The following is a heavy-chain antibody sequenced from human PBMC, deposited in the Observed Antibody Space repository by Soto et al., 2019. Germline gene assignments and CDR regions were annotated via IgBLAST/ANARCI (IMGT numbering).Heavy chain of an antibody. V-gene: IGHV5-51*01. CDR2: IYPGDSDT. D-gene: IGHD2-21*02. Sequence: GESLKISCKGSGYSFTSYWIGWVRQMPGKGLEWMGIIYPGDSDTRYSPSFQGQVTISADKSISTAYLQWSSLKASDTAMYYCARQGSYCGGDCYMVGMDVWGQGTTVT. CDR1: GYSFTSYW. CDR3: ARQGSYCGGDCYMVGMDV. J-gene: IGHJ6*02.